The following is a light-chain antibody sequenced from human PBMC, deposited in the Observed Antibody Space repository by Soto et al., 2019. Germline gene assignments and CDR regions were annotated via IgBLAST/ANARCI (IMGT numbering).Light chain of an antibody. J-gene: IGKJ1*01. CDR2: LGF. CDR1: QSLLHSNGYNY. CDR3: MQALQTPWT. Sequence: DIVMTQSPLSLPVTPGEPASISCRSSQSLLHSNGYNYLDWYLQKPGQSPQLLIYLGFDRASGVPDRFSGSGSGTDFTLKISRVEAEDVGVYYFMQALQTPWTFGQGTKVEI. V-gene: IGKV2-28*01.